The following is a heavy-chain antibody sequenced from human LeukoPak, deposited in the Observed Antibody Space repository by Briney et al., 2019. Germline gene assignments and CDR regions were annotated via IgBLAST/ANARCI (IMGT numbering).Heavy chain of an antibody. Sequence: GGSLRLSCAASGFSFSGYGMHWVRQAPGKGLEWVAFIRYDENDKYYADSVKGRFTISRDNSKNTLYLQMNTLRPEDTAVYYCAKGYSSGYYNSFDYWGQGTLVTVSS. CDR1: GFSFSGYG. CDR2: IRYDENDK. CDR3: AKGYSSGYYNSFDY. J-gene: IGHJ4*02. V-gene: IGHV3-30*02. D-gene: IGHD6-19*01.